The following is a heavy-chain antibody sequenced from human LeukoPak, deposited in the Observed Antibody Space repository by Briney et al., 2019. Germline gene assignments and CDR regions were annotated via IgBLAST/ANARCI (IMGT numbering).Heavy chain of an antibody. J-gene: IGHJ2*01. CDR3: ARELVSLGTGYFDL. V-gene: IGHV3-23*01. CDR2: ITGSSTWT. Sequence: GGSLRLSCEASGFTFRTYGMTWVRQAPGKGLEWVSGITGSSTWTYYADSVKGRFTISRDNSNNTLHLQMNSLRTEDTAIYYCARELVSLGTGYFDLWGRGTLVTVSS. D-gene: IGHD7-27*01. CDR1: GFTFRTYG.